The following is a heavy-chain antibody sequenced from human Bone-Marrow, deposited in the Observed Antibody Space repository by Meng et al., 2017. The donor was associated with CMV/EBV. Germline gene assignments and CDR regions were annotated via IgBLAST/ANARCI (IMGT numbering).Heavy chain of an antibody. D-gene: IGHD5-18*01. CDR1: GFTFSSYG. J-gene: IGHJ4*02. CDR3: ASEGQLWSEKKYYFDY. V-gene: IGHV3-30*02. CDR2: IRYDGSNK. Sequence: GGSLRLSCAASGFTFSSYGMHWVRQAPGKGLEWVAFIRYDGSNKYYADSVKGRFTISRDNSKNTLYLQMNSLRAEDTAVYYCASEGQLWSEKKYYFDYWGQGTLVTVSS.